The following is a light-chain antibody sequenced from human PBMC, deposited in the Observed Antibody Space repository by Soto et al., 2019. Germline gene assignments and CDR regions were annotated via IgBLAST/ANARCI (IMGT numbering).Light chain of an antibody. J-gene: IGLJ2*01. CDR1: SGHSSYA. CDR3: QTWGTGVQV. V-gene: IGLV4-69*01. CDR2: LNNDGSH. Sequence: QPVLTQSPSASASLGASAKLTCTLSSGHSSYAIAWHQKQPGKGPRYLMDLNNDGSHSKGDGIPDRFSGSSSGAERYLIISSLQSEDEADYYCQTWGTGVQVFGGGTKVTVL.